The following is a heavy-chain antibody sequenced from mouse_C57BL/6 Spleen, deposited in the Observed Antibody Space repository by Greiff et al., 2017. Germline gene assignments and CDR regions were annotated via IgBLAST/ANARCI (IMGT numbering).Heavy chain of an antibody. D-gene: IGHD1-1*01. CDR1: GFSLTSYG. CDR3: ARDYGSSGGFAY. V-gene: IGHV2-2*01. J-gene: IGHJ3*01. CDR2: IWSGGST. Sequence: VMLVESGPGLVQPSQSLSITCTVSGFSLTSYGVHWVRQSPGKGLEWLGVIWSGGSTDYNAAFISRLSISKDNSKSQVFFKMNSLQADDTAIYYCARDYGSSGGFAYWGQGTLVTVSA.